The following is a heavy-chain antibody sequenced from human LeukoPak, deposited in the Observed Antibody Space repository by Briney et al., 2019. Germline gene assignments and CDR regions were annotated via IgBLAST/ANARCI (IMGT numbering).Heavy chain of an antibody. J-gene: IGHJ4*02. Sequence: GESLKISCKGSGYSFTSYWVGWVRQMPGKGLEWMGIIYPGDSDTRYSPSFQGQVTISADKSISTAYLQWSSLKASDTAMYYCARHFPCSGGSCTYYFDYWGQGTLVTVSS. CDR2: IYPGDSDT. CDR3: ARHFPCSGGSCTYYFDY. V-gene: IGHV5-51*01. D-gene: IGHD2-15*01. CDR1: GYSFTSYW.